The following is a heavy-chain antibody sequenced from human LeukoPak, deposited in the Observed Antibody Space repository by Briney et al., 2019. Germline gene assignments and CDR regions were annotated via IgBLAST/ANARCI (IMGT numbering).Heavy chain of an antibody. CDR3: ARLVDRLLFDY. Sequence: SETLSLTCTVSGGSLNSGDYYWSWIRQPAGKPLEWIGRIFRSGITVYKSSLESRLTISMDTSKNRFSLKLNSVTASDTAVYYCARLVDRLLFDYWGQGIQVTVSS. CDR2: IFRSGIT. J-gene: IGHJ4*02. V-gene: IGHV4-61*02. CDR1: GGSLNSGDYY. D-gene: IGHD2-21*02.